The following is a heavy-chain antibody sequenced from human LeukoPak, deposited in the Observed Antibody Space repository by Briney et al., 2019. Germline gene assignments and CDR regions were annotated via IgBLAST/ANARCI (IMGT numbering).Heavy chain of an antibody. V-gene: IGHV3-33*06. J-gene: IGHJ4*02. CDR1: GFTFSSYG. CDR2: IWYDGSNK. Sequence: GRSLRLSCAASGFTFSSYGMHWVRQAPGKGLEWVAVIWYDGSNKYYEDSVKGRFTISRDNSKNTLYLQMNSLRAEDTAVYYCAKDISSSGWYGHYFDYWGQGTLVTVSS. D-gene: IGHD6-19*01. CDR3: AKDISSSGWYGHYFDY.